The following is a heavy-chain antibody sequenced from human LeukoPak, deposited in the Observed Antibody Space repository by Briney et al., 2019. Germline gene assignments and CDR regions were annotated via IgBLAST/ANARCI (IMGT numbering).Heavy chain of an antibody. D-gene: IGHD4-17*01. CDR2: IFSVLSIT. V-gene: IGHV1-69*04. Sequence: SLKLSCKASGGTFSSYTISWVRQAPGQGLEWMGSIFSVLSITNYADTFQGRVTITTDNSTSTPYMQMSSLRSEDTAVYYCAREGPYPSDYGDYVWFDPWGQGTLVTVSS. J-gene: IGHJ5*02. CDR3: AREGPYPSDYGDYVWFDP. CDR1: GGTFSSYT.